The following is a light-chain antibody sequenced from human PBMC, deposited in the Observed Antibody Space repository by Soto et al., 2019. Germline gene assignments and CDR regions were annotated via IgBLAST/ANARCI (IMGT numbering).Light chain of an antibody. CDR3: QQYSTFWT. Sequence: DIQMTQSPSSLSASVGDRVTITCQASQDITNYLNWYQQKPGKAPRLLLYDASSLETGVPSRFSGSGSGTDFTFTISSLQPDDIATYYCQQYSTFWTFGQGTRV. J-gene: IGKJ1*01. V-gene: IGKV1-33*01. CDR1: QDITNY. CDR2: DAS.